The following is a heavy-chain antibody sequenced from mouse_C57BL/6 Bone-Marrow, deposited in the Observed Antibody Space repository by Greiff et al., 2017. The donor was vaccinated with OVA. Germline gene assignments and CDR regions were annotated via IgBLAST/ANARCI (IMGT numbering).Heavy chain of an antibody. Sequence: VQLKESGAELVRPGASVKLSCTASGFNIKDDYMHWVKQRPEQGLEWIGWIDPENGDTEYASKFQGKATITADTSSNTAYLQLSSLTSEDTAVYYCTTPTVVAPFDYWGQGTTLTVSS. CDR2: IDPENGDT. V-gene: IGHV14-4*01. D-gene: IGHD1-1*01. CDR1: GFNIKDDY. J-gene: IGHJ2*01. CDR3: TTPTVVAPFDY.